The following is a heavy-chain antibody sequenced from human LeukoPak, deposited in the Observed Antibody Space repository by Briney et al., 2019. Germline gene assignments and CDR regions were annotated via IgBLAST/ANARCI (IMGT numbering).Heavy chain of an antibody. D-gene: IGHD3-16*02. J-gene: IGHJ4*02. Sequence: PSETLSLTCTVSGGSISRGDYYWSWIRQPPGKGLEWIGYIYYSGSTYYNPSLKSRVTISVDTSKNQFSLKLSSVTAADTAVYYCARSEQYYDYVWGSYRPHPHFDYWGQGTLVTVSS. V-gene: IGHV4-30-4*01. CDR1: GGSISRGDYY. CDR2: IYYSGST. CDR3: ARSEQYYDYVWGSYRPHPHFDY.